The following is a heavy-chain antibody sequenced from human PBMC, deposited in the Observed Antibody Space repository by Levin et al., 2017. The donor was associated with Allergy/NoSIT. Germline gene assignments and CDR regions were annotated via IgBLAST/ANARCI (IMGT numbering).Heavy chain of an antibody. Sequence: LSLTCAASGFTLSNNYMSWVRQAPGKGLEWVSVIFTGGKIYYADSVKGRFTISRDNSKNTLYLQMNSLRAEDTAVYYCARDRSYTSWPYWYFDLWGRGTLVTVSS. V-gene: IGHV3-53*01. CDR3: ARDRSYTSWPYWYFDL. J-gene: IGHJ2*01. CDR1: GFTLSNNY. CDR2: IFTGGKI. D-gene: IGHD2-2*01.